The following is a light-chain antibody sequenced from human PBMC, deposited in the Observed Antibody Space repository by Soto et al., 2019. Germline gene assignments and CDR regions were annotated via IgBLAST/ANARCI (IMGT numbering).Light chain of an antibody. V-gene: IGKV3-11*01. CDR2: DAS. J-gene: IGKJ1*01. CDR1: QTVGRF. Sequence: DIVLTQSPATLSLSPGDRVTLSCRASQTVGRFLSWYQHSPGQGPRLLVYDASNRATGVPARFSGSGSETDFTLTISSLEPEDFAVYYCQHRSNWPGTFGQGTKVEIK. CDR3: QHRSNWPGT.